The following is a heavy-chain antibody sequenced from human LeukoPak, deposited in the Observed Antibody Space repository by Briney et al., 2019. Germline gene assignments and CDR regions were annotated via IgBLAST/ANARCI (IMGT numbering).Heavy chain of an antibody. CDR3: AGGYSSSWRLFYYYYGMDV. J-gene: IGHJ6*02. D-gene: IGHD6-13*01. V-gene: IGHV4-59*01. Sequence: SETLSLTCTVSGGSISSYYWSWIRQPPGKGLEWIGYIYYSGSTNYNPSLKSRVTISVDTSKNQFFLKLSSVTAADTAVYYCAGGYSSSWRLFYYYYGMDVWGQGTTVTVSS. CDR1: GGSISSYY. CDR2: IYYSGST.